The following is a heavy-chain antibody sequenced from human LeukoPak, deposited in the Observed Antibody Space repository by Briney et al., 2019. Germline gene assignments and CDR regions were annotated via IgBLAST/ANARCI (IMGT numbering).Heavy chain of an antibody. Sequence: GGSLRLSCTASGFTFGDYAMSWFRQAPGKGLEWVGFIRSKTYSGTTEYAASVKGRFTISRDDSKSIAYLQMNSLKTEDTAVYYCTRGWTVYYYYMDVWGKGTTVTISS. J-gene: IGHJ6*03. CDR3: TRGWTVYYYYMDV. V-gene: IGHV3-49*03. D-gene: IGHD3/OR15-3a*01. CDR2: IRSKTYSGTT. CDR1: GFTFGDYA.